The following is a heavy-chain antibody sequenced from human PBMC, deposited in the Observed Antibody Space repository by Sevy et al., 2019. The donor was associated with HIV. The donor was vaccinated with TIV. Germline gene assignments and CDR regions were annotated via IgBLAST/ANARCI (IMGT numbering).Heavy chain of an antibody. CDR2: ISSSGSTI. J-gene: IGHJ6*02. D-gene: IGHD3-3*01. V-gene: IGHV3-48*03. CDR1: GFTFSSYE. Sequence: GGSLRLSCAASGFTFSSYEMNWVRQGPGKGLEWVSYISSSGSTIYYADSVKGRFTISRDNAKNSLYLQMNSLRAEDTAVYYCARGQGRFLEWLPYYYGMDVWGQGTTVTVSS. CDR3: ARGQGRFLEWLPYYYGMDV.